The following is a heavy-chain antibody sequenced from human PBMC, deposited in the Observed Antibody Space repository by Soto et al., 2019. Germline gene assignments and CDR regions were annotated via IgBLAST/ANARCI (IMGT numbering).Heavy chain of an antibody. J-gene: IGHJ4*02. CDR1: GFTFSSSW. CDR2: INQDGSEK. CDR3: SPAINF. Sequence: GGCLRLSCAASGFTFSSSWMDWVRQAPGKGLEWVANINQDGSEKHYIDYVKGRFTISRDNAKSSLYLQMSSLTAEDSALYYCSPAINFWGQGTLVTVSS. V-gene: IGHV3-7*01. D-gene: IGHD5-18*01.